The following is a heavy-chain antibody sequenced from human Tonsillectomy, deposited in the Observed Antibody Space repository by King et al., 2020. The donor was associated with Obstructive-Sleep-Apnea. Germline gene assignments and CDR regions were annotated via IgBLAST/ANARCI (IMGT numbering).Heavy chain of an antibody. CDR3: ARVRVYYYGSGSYYKRYGMDV. V-gene: IGHV4-34*01. J-gene: IGHJ6*02. Sequence: VQLQQWGAGLLKPSETLSLTCAVYGGSFSGYYWSWIRQPPGKGLEWIGEINHSGSTNYNPSLKSRVTISVDTSKNQFSLKLSSVTAADTAVYYCARVRVYYYGSGSYYKRYGMDVWGQGTTVTVSS. CDR2: INHSGST. D-gene: IGHD3-10*01. CDR1: GGSFSGYY.